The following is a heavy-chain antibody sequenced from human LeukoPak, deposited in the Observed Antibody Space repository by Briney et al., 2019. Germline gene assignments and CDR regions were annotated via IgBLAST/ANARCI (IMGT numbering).Heavy chain of an antibody. CDR3: ARVINYDYVWGSYRFAY. CDR2: MNPNSGNT. J-gene: IGHJ4*02. V-gene: IGHV1-8*01. D-gene: IGHD3-16*02. CDR1: GYTFTSYD. Sequence: ASVTVSCKASGYTFTSYDINWVRQATGQGLEWMGWMNPNSGNTGYAQKFQGRVTMTRNTSISTAYMELSSLRSEDTAVYYCARVINYDYVWGSYRFAYWGQGTLVTVSS.